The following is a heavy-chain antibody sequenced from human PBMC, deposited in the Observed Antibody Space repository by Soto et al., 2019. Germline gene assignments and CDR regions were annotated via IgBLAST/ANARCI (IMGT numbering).Heavy chain of an antibody. CDR3: VRDGGIAARHYYGMDV. Sequence: EAQLVESGGGLVQPGGSLRLSCAASAFTFSAHNMVWVRQAPGKGLEWVGRSRNKANNYTTEYAASAKGRFTISRDDSKNSLYLQMNSLKTEDTAVYYCVRDGGIAARHYYGMDVWGQGTTVTVSS. CDR1: AFTFSAHN. V-gene: IGHV3-72*01. CDR2: SRNKANNYTT. J-gene: IGHJ6*02. D-gene: IGHD6-6*01.